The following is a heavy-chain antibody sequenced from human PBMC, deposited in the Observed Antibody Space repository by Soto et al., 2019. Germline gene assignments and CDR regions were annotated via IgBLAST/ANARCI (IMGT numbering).Heavy chain of an antibody. CDR2: SYYSGST. CDR1: GGSVSSGSYY. Sequence: QVQLQESGPGLVKPSETLSLNCTVSGGSVSSGSYYWSWIRQPPGKGLEWSGDSYYSGSTNYNPTIKSRVAISADTSKLQLPLNLSAVTAAKKAVYYCASGHCRGGSEFYWGEGTLGTDSS. D-gene: IGHD6-25*01. CDR3: ASGHCRGGSEFY. J-gene: IGHJ4*02. V-gene: IGHV4-61*01.